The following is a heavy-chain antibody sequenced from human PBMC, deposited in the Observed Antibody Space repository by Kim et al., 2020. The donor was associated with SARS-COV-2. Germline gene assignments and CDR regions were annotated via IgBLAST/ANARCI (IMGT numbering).Heavy chain of an antibody. J-gene: IGHJ2*01. CDR3: ARCVRRGSYLHWYFDL. V-gene: IGHV7-4-1*02. Sequence: ASVKVSCKASGYTFTSYAMNWVRQAPGQGLEWMGWINTNTGNPTYAQGFTGRFVFSLDTSVSTAYLQISSLKAEDTAVYYCARCVRRGSYLHWYFDLWGRGTLVTVSS. CDR2: INTNTGNP. D-gene: IGHD1-26*01. CDR1: GYTFTSYA.